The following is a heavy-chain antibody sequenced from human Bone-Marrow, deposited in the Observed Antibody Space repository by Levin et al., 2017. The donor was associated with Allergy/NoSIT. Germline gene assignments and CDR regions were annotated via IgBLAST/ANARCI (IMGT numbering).Heavy chain of an antibody. Sequence: PGGSLRLSCEVSGFIVSTNYMTWVRQVPGKGLEWVASIFGGGSTYYADSVQGRFTISRDNSNNTLYLQMKSLRAEDTAVYFCARGKEDQVMFVTGAYYFDSWGQGTRVTVSS. D-gene: IGHD2-21*02. CDR2: IFGGGST. CDR3: ARGKEDQVMFVTGAYYFDS. V-gene: IGHV3-53*01. CDR1: GFIVSTNY. J-gene: IGHJ4*02.